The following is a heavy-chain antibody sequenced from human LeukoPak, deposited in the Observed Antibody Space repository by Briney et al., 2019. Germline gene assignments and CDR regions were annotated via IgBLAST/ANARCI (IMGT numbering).Heavy chain of an antibody. V-gene: IGHV4-61*08. CDR1: GGSISSGGYS. Sequence: PSETLSLTCAVSGGSISSGGYSWSWIRQPPGKGLEWIGYIYYSGSTNYNPSLKSRVTISVDTSKNQFSLKLSSVTAADTAVYYCARGPSSGYYSYWGQGTLVTVSS. CDR3: ARGPSSGYYSY. CDR2: IYYSGST. J-gene: IGHJ4*02. D-gene: IGHD3-22*01.